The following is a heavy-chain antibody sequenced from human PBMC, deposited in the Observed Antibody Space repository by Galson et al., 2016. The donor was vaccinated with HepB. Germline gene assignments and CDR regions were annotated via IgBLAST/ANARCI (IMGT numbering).Heavy chain of an antibody. J-gene: IGHJ6*02. CDR3: ARDRGSSSWLFLGRGGMDI. CDR1: GFIFTNYW. V-gene: IGHV3-7*01. D-gene: IGHD6-13*01. Sequence: SLRLSCAASGFIFTNYWMSWVRQAPGKGLEWVANVNGNGNDKYYVDSVKGRFTISRDNAKNSVYLQMNSLRDEDTAVYYCARDRGSSSWLFLGRGGMDIWGQGTTVTVSS. CDR2: VNGNGNDK.